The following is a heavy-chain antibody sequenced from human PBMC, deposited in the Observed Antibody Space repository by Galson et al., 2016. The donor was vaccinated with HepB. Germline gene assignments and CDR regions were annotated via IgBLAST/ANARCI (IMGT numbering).Heavy chain of an antibody. CDR1: GFTFSSYV. CDR3: AKESAIHCGGDCAAFDM. Sequence: SLRLSCAASGFTFSSYVIHWVRQAPGKGLEWVAVMSYDGSHTYHAESVKGRFTISRDNSKNTLYLQMNNLRAEDTAVYYCAKESAIHCGGDCAAFDMWGQGTMVSVSS. D-gene: IGHD2-21*02. CDR2: MSYDGSHT. V-gene: IGHV3-30*18. J-gene: IGHJ3*02.